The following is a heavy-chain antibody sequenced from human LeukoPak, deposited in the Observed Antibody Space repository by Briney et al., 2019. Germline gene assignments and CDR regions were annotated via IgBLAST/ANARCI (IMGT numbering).Heavy chain of an antibody. V-gene: IGHV3-23*01. CDR2: ISGSGGST. CDR1: GFTFSSYA. CDR3: AKDLGLLWFGDMGDAFDI. Sequence: GGSLRLSCAASGFTFSSYAMSWVRQAPGKGLEWVSAISGSGGSTYYADSVKGRFTISRDNSKNTLYLQTNSLRAEDTAVYYCAKDLGLLWFGDMGDAFDIWGQGTMVTVSS. D-gene: IGHD3-10*01. J-gene: IGHJ3*02.